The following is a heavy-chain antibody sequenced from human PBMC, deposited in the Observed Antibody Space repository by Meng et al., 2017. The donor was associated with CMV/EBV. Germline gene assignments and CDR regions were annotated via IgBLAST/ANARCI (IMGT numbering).Heavy chain of an antibody. V-gene: IGHV1-8*01. J-gene: IGHJ4*02. Sequence: ASVKVSCKAPGYTFTSYDINWVRQATGQGLEWMGWMNPNSGNTGYAQKFQGRVTMTRNTSISTAYMELSSLRSEDTAVYYCARAYRDGYNFGFDYWGQGTLVTVSS. CDR2: MNPNSGNT. CDR3: ARAYRDGYNFGFDY. D-gene: IGHD5-24*01. CDR1: GYTFTSYD.